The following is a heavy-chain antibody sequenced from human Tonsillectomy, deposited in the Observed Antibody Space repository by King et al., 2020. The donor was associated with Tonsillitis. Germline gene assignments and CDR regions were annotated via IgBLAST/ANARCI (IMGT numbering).Heavy chain of an antibody. CDR1: GFTFSSYA. Sequence: VQLVESGGGLVQPGGSLRLSCAASGFTFSSYAMSWVRQAPGKGLEWVSAISGSGGSTYYADSVKGRFTISRDNSKNTLYLQMSSLRAEDTAVYFCAKDESYDLNYYYYGMDVWGQGTTVTVSS. CDR3: AKDESYDLNYYYYGMDV. D-gene: IGHD3-3*01. V-gene: IGHV3-23*04. CDR2: ISGSGGST. J-gene: IGHJ6*02.